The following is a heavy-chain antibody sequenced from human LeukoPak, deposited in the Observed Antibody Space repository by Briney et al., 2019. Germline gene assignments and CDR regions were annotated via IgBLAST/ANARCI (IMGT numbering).Heavy chain of an antibody. J-gene: IGHJ4*02. Sequence: SETLSLTCAVSGYSISSGYYWGWIRQPPGKGLEWIGSIYHSGSTYYKPSLKSRVTISVDTSKNQFSLKLSSVTAADTAVYYCARATVEMATKNDYYFDYWGQGTLVTVSS. D-gene: IGHD5-24*01. V-gene: IGHV4-38-2*01. CDR1: GYSISSGYY. CDR3: ARATVEMATKNDYYFDY. CDR2: IYHSGST.